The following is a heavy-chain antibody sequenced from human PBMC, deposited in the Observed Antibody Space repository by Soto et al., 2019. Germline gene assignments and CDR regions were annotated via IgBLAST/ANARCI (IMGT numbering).Heavy chain of an antibody. D-gene: IGHD2-8*02. V-gene: IGHV2-5*01. CDR1: GFSLSTSGVG. CDR2: IYWNDDK. Sequence: QITLKESGPTLVKPTQTLTLTCTFSGFSLSTSGVGVGWIRQPPGKALEWLALIYWNDDKRYSPSLKSRLTIPKDTSKNQVVLTMTNMDPVDTATYYCAHREDWGTVIGGDFDYWGQGTLVTVSS. CDR3: AHREDWGTVIGGDFDY. J-gene: IGHJ4*02.